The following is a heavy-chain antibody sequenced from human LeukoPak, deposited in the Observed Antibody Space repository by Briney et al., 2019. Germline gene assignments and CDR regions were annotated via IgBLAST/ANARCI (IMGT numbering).Heavy chain of an antibody. D-gene: IGHD6-13*01. V-gene: IGHV3-33*01. J-gene: IGHJ4*02. CDR2: IWYDGSNK. CDR3: ASEGGITAAGNY. CDR1: GFTFSSYG. Sequence: GGSLRLSCAASGFTFSSYGTHWVRQAPGKGLEWVAVIWYDGSNKYYADSVKGRFTISRDNSKNTLYLQMNSLRAEDTAVYYCASEGGITAAGNYWGQGTLVTVSS.